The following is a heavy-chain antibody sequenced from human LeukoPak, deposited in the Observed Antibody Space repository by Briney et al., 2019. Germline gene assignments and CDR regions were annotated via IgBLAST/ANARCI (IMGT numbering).Heavy chain of an antibody. J-gene: IGHJ4*02. V-gene: IGHV4-59*10. Sequence: SETLSLTCAVYGGSFSGYYWSWIRQPAGKGLEWIGRIHTRGTTNYNPSLKSRVTISVDTPKSQFSLNLSSVTAADTGVYYCARAPEYGWGSYLLYWGQGIQVTVSS. CDR1: GGSFSGYY. CDR2: IHTRGTT. D-gene: IGHD3-10*01. CDR3: ARAPEYGWGSYLLY.